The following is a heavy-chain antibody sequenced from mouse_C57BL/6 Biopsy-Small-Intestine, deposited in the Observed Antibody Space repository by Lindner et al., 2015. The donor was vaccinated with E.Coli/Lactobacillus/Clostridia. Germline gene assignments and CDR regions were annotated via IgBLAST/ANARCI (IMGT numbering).Heavy chain of an antibody. CDR3: ARDGTGSSYWYFDV. V-gene: IGHV5-4*01. Sequence: VQLQESGGGLVKPGGSLKLSCAASGFTFSSYATSWVRQTPEKRLEWVATISDGGSYTYYPDNVKGRFTISRDNAKNNLYLQMSHLKSEDTAMYYCARDGTGSSYWYFDVWGTGTTVTVSS. J-gene: IGHJ1*03. CDR1: GFTFSSYA. D-gene: IGHD1-1*01. CDR2: ISDGGSYT.